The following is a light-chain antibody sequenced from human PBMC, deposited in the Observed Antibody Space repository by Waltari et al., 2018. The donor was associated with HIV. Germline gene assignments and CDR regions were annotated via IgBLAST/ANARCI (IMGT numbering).Light chain of an antibody. J-gene: IGLJ2*01. CDR3: QVWDSSSDPVV. Sequence: SYVLTQPPSVSVPPGQTARITCGGNNIGSKSVHWYQQKPGQAPVLVVYDDGDRPSGIPERFSGSNSGNTATLTISRVEAGDEADYYCQVWDSSSDPVVFGGGTKLTVL. CDR1: NIGSKS. V-gene: IGLV3-21*02. CDR2: DDG.